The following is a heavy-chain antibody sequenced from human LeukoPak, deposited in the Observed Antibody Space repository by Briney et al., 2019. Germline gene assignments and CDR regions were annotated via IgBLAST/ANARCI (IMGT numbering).Heavy chain of an antibody. V-gene: IGHV3-30*02. J-gene: IGHJ5*02. CDR2: IRYDGSNK. CDR3: AKADVLLWFGELLT. CDR1: GFTFSSYG. Sequence: PGGSLRLSCAASGFTFSSYGMHWVRQAPGKGLEWVAFIRYDGSNKYYADSVKGRFTISRDNAKNSLYLQMNSLRAEDTAVYYCAKADVLLWFGELLTWGQGTLVTVSS. D-gene: IGHD3-10*01.